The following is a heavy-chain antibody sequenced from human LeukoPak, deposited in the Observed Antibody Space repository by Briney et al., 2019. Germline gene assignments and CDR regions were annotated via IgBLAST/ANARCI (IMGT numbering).Heavy chain of an antibody. CDR1: GFTFSSYA. J-gene: IGHJ4*02. Sequence: GGSLRLSCGASGFTFSSYAMRWVRQAPGRGLEWVSAISGSGGSTHYADSAKGRCTLSRDNAKNTLYLEMSTQRAAHTAVYNCAPGRSTIAAAGSFDSWGPGTLLTVSS. CDR2: ISGSGGST. V-gene: IGHV3-23*01. D-gene: IGHD6-13*01. CDR3: APGRSTIAAAGSFDS.